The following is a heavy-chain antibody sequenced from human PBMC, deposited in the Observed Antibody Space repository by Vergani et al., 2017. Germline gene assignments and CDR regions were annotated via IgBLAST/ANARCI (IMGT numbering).Heavy chain of an antibody. D-gene: IGHD2-15*01. CDR3: ARDPIGYCSGGSCEGDAFDI. CDR1: GFTFSSYW. J-gene: IGHJ3*02. V-gene: IGHV3-74*01. CDR2: INSDGSST. Sequence: EVQLVESGGGLVQPGGSLRLSCAASGFTFSSYWMHWVRQAPGKGLVWVSRINSDGSSTSYADSVKGRFTISRDNAKNTLYLQMNSLRAEDTAVYYCARDPIGYCSGGSCEGDAFDIWGQGTMVTVSS.